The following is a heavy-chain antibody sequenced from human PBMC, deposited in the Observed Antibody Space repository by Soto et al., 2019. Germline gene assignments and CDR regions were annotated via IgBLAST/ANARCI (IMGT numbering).Heavy chain of an antibody. CDR2: IYSSGST. V-gene: IGHV4-4*07. CDR1: VVSISSYY. Sequence: SETLSLTCTVSVVSISSYYWSWIRHPAGKGLEWIGRIYSSGSTNYNPSLNSRVTMSLDTSKNQLSLRLSSVAAADTAVYYCARDLYASGIWYGTEVWGQGTTVTVSS. CDR3: ARDLYASGIWYGTEV. J-gene: IGHJ6*02. D-gene: IGHD3-10*01.